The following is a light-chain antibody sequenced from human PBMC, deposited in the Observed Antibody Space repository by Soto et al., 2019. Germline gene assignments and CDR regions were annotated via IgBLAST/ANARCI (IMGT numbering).Light chain of an antibody. V-gene: IGKV3-11*01. CDR2: DAS. J-gene: IGKJ3*01. CDR3: QHRNNRPFS. CDR1: QSVNNY. Sequence: EIVLTQSPATLSLSPGERATLSCRASQSVNNYLAWYQQRPGQAPRLLIYDASNRATGIPARFSGSGSGTDFTLTIRSLEPDDFAVYYCQHRNNRPFSFGPGTKVEIK.